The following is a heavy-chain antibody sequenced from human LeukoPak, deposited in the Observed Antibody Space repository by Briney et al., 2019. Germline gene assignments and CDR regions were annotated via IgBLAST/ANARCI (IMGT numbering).Heavy chain of an antibody. CDR2: ISGSGGST. CDR1: GFTFSSYA. Sequence: PGGSLRLSCAASGFTFSSYAMSWVRQAPGKGLEWVSAISGSGGSTYYADSVKGRFTISRDNFKNTLYLQMNSLRAEDTAVYYCAKDVGHYSSSERPNWYFDLWGRGTLVTVSS. D-gene: IGHD6-13*01. J-gene: IGHJ2*01. V-gene: IGHV3-23*01. CDR3: AKDVGHYSSSERPNWYFDL.